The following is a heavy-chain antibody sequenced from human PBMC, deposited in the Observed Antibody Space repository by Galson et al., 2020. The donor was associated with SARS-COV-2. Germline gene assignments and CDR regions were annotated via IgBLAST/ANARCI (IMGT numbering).Heavy chain of an antibody. Sequence: SGPTLVKPTQTLTLTCTFSGFSLSTSGMCVSWIRQPPGKALEWLALIDWDDDKYYSTSLKTRRTISKDTSKNQVVLTMTNMDPVDTATYYCARIRVGNGDYLGYYYYGMDVWGQGTTVAGSS. CDR1: GFSLSTSGMC. J-gene: IGHJ6*02. CDR2: IDWDDDK. D-gene: IGHD4-17*01. V-gene: IGHV2-70*01. CDR3: ARIRVGNGDYLGYYYYGMDV.